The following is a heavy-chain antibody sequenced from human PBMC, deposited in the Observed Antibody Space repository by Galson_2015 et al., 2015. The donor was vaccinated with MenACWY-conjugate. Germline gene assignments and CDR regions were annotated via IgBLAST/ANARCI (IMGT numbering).Heavy chain of an antibody. CDR2: IYYSGST. V-gene: IGHV4-59*01. CDR3: AVLPAAFPHHFDY. J-gene: IGHJ4*02. D-gene: IGHD2-15*01. Sequence: SETLSLTCTVSGDSIASYYWSWIRQPPGKGLEWIGYIYYSGSTNYNPSLKSRVTMSVDTSKNQFSLKLNSVTAADTAVYYCAVLPAAFPHHFDYWGQGTLVTVPS. CDR1: GDSIASYY.